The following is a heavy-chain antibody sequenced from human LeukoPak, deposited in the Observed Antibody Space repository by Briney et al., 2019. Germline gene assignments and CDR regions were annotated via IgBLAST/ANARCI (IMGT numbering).Heavy chain of an antibody. V-gene: IGHV3-74*01. CDR2: LNSDGRSI. D-gene: IGHD6-13*01. J-gene: IGHJ4*02. CDR3: AKESSTWRQADTLFDS. CDR1: GFTFSSSS. Sequence: PGGSLRLSCAASGFTFSSSSMHWVRQAPGEGLVWVSRLNSDGRSINYADFVKGRFIISRDNAKNTLYLQMNSLRVEGTAVYYCAKESSTWRQADTLFDSWGQGILVTVSS.